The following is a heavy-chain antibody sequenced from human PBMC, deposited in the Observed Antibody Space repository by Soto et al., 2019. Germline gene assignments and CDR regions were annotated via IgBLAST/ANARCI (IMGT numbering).Heavy chain of an antibody. V-gene: IGHV4-34*01. J-gene: IGHJ5*02. CDR3: ARVVVPAASSPFDP. CDR1: GGSFSGYY. Sequence: QVQLQQWGAGLLKTSENLSLTCSVYGGSFSGYYWSWIRQPPGKGLEWIGEINHSGSTNYNPSLKSRVTISVDTSKNQFSLKLSSVTAADTAVYYCARVVVPAASSPFDPWGQGTLVTVSS. CDR2: INHSGST. D-gene: IGHD2-2*01.